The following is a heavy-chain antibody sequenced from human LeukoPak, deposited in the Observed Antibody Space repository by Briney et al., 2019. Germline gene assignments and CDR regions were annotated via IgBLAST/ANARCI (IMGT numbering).Heavy chain of an antibody. CDR3: ARSVGGQYYDFLTGYWGLDYYYYYMDV. Sequence: ASVKVSCKASGYTFTGYYMHWVRQAPGQGLEWMGWINPNSGGTNYAQKFQGRVTMTRDTSISTAYMELSRLRSDDTAVYYCARSVGGQYYDFLTGYWGLDYYYYYMDVWGKGTTVTVSS. D-gene: IGHD3-9*01. J-gene: IGHJ6*03. CDR1: GYTFTGYY. V-gene: IGHV1-2*02. CDR2: INPNSGGT.